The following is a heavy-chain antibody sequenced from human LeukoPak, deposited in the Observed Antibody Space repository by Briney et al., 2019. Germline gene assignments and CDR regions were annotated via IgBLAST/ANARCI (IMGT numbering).Heavy chain of an antibody. CDR2: ISSSSTYI. Sequence: GGSLRLSCAASGFTFSRYSMNWVRQAPGKGLEWVSSISSSSTYIYYTDSLEGRFTISRDNAKNSLYLHMNSLRAEDTAVYYCARDQTHWAADGRGYYFDYWGQGILVTVSS. D-gene: IGHD6-25*01. CDR3: ARDQTHWAADGRGYYFDY. CDR1: GFTFSRYS. V-gene: IGHV3-21*01. J-gene: IGHJ4*02.